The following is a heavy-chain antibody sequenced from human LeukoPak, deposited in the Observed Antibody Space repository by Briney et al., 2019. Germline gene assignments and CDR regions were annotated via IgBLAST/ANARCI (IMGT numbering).Heavy chain of an antibody. V-gene: IGHV3-21*01. CDR2: ISSSSSYI. J-gene: IGHJ4*02. D-gene: IGHD3-22*01. Sequence: GGSLRLSCAASGFTFSSYSMNWVRQAPGEGLEWVSSISSSSSYIYYADSVKGRFTISRDNAKNSLYLQMNSLRAEDTAVYYCASSPYDSSGYYAYWDQGTLVTVSS. CDR1: GFTFSSYS. CDR3: ASSPYDSSGYYAY.